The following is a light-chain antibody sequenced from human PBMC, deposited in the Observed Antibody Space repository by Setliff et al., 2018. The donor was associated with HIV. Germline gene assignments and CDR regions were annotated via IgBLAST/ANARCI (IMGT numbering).Light chain of an antibody. CDR3: SSHGAIGV. V-gene: IGLV2-8*01. J-gene: IGLJ1*01. Sequence: QSVLTQPPSASGSPGQSVTISCTGTTSDVGAHNYVSWYQQHPGKAPKLIIYEVTKRPSGVPDRFSGSKSGNTASLTVSGLQAEDEADYYCSSHGAIGVFGTGTKVTVL. CDR2: EVT. CDR1: TSDVGAHNY.